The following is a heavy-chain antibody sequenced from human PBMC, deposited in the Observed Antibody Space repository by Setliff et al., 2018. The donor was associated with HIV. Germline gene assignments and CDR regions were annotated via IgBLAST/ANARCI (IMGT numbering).Heavy chain of an antibody. Sequence: SETLSLTCTVSGGSISSRNHYWGWIRQPPGKGLEWIGSIYYTGVTYYNPSLRSRVTISVDTSKDQFSLKLSSVTAADTAVYYCARGARLLTGYADRWDYYYMRIWGKGTTVTVSS. D-gene: IGHD2-8*01. CDR2: IYYTGVT. CDR1: GGSISSRNHY. CDR3: ARGARLLTGYADRWDYYYMRI. J-gene: IGHJ6*03. V-gene: IGHV4-39*01.